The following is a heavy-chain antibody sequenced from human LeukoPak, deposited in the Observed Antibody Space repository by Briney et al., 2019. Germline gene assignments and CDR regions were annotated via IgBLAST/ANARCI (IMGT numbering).Heavy chain of an antibody. D-gene: IGHD3-22*01. CDR1: GFTFSSYW. J-gene: IGHJ4*02. CDR3: ARGRTPYYYDSSGYYYSRYYFDY. V-gene: IGHV3-7*01. CDR2: IKRDGSEK. Sequence: GGSLRLSCPASGFTFSSYWMSWVRQAPGKGLEWVANIKRDGSEKYYVDSVKGRFTISRDNAKNSLYLQMNSLRAEDTAVYYCARGRTPYYYDSSGYYYSRYYFDYWGQGTLVTVSS.